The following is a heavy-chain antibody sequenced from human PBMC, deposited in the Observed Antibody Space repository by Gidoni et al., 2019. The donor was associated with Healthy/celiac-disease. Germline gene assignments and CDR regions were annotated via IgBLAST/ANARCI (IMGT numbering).Heavy chain of an antibody. V-gene: IGHV3-7*01. D-gene: IGHD2-15*01. Sequence: EVQLVESGGGLVQPGGSLRLSCSASGFTFSNDWMSWVRQAPGKGLEWVANIKQDGSEKYYVDSVTGRFTISRDNAKNSLYLQMNSLRADDTAVYYCAREGLYCSGGSCYSGYWGQGTLVTVSS. CDR2: IKQDGSEK. CDR3: AREGLYCSGGSCYSGY. J-gene: IGHJ4*02. CDR1: GFTFSNDW.